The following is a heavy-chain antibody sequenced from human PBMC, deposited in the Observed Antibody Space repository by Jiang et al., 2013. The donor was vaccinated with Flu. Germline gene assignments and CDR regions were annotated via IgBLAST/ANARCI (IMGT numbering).Heavy chain of an antibody. CDR1: GFTLTSYS. CDR3: ARVLGSGFNWFDP. V-gene: IGHV1-3*01. Sequence: SGAEVKKPGASVKVSCKASGFTLTSYSIHWVRQAPGQGLEWMGWINAGNGDTRYSPKLQGRVTISRDTSASAVYMELRSLTSEDTAFYYCARVLGSGFNWFDPWGQGTLVTVSS. D-gene: IGHD3-10*01. CDR2: INAGNGDT. J-gene: IGHJ5*02.